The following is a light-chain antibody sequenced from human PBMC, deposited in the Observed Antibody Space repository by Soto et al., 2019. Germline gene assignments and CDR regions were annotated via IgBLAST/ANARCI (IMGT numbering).Light chain of an antibody. CDR1: QSVLYSSNNKNY. CDR3: QQFYSSPWT. V-gene: IGKV4-1*01. CDR2: WAS. J-gene: IGKJ1*01. Sequence: DIVMAQSPDSLAVSPGERATINCKSSQSVLYSSNNKNYLAWYQQKPGQPPKLLIYWASTRESGVPDRFSGSGSGTDFTLTISSLQAEDVAVYYCQQFYSSPWTFRQGTQVEIK.